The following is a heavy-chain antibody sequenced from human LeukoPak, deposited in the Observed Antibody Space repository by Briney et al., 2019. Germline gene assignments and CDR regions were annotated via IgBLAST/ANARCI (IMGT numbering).Heavy chain of an antibody. V-gene: IGHV4-59*01. CDR2: IYYTGST. J-gene: IGHJ3*02. CDR1: NGSISRYY. Sequence: SETLSLTCTVSNGSISRYYWSWIRQPPGRGLDWIGYIYYTGSTYYNPSLKSRVTISVDTSKNQFSLKLNSVTAGDTAVYYCARKSVAVRDAFDIWGQGTMVTVSS. CDR3: ARKSVAVRDAFDI. D-gene: IGHD6-19*01.